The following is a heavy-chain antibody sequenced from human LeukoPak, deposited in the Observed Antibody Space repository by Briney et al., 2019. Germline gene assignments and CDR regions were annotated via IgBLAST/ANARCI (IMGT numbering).Heavy chain of an antibody. CDR2: IRYDGSNK. Sequence: PGGSLRLSCAASGFTFSSYGMHWVRQAPGKGLEWVAFIRYDGSNKYYADSVKGRFTISRDNSKNTLYLQMNSLRAEDTAVYYCAREEEQLVLLDYWGQGTLVTVSS. D-gene: IGHD6-13*01. CDR3: AREEEQLVLLDY. V-gene: IGHV3-30*02. CDR1: GFTFSSYG. J-gene: IGHJ4*02.